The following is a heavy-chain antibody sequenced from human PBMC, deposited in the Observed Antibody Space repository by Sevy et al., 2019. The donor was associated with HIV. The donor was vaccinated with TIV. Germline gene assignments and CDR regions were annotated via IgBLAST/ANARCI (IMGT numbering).Heavy chain of an antibody. J-gene: IGHJ3*01. D-gene: IGHD3-10*01. CDR3: AGPYGSGSWEAFDL. Sequence: GGSLRLSCTASGFTFNSYTMNWVRQAPGKGLEWVSSISFSNNYIYYADSVKGRFTISRDNARNSLFLQMNSLRVEDTALYYCAGPYGSGSWEAFDLWGRGTLVIVSS. CDR2: ISFSNNYI. CDR1: GFTFNSYT. V-gene: IGHV3-21*01.